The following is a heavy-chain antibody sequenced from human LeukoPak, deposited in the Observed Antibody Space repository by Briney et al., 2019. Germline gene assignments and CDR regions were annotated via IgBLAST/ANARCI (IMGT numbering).Heavy chain of an antibody. CDR1: GFTFSSYS. D-gene: IGHD3-22*01. V-gene: IGHV3-48*01. CDR3: ARGSTYYDSSGQVPFDY. Sequence: GGSLRLSCAASGFTFSSYSMNWVRQAPGRGLEWGSYISGSSSTIYYADSVKGRFTISRDNGKNTLYLQMNSLRAEDTAVYYCARGSTYYDSSGQVPFDYWGQGTLVTVSS. CDR2: ISGSSSTI. J-gene: IGHJ4*02.